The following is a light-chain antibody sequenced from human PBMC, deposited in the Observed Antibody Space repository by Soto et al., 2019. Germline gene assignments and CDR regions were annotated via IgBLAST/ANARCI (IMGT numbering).Light chain of an antibody. CDR2: DVS. Sequence: IQMTQAPSTLSASVGDRVTITCRASQSINAWLAWYQQKPGKAPKLLIYDVSTLDSGVPSRFSGSASGTEFTLTISYLESDDFATYYCQQYHRYSTFGQGTKVDIK. CDR3: QQYHRYST. J-gene: IGKJ1*01. V-gene: IGKV1-5*01. CDR1: QSINAW.